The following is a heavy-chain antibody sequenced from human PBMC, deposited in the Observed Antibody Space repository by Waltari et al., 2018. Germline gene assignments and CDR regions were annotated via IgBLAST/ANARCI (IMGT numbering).Heavy chain of an antibody. V-gene: IGHV4-39*07. CDR3: ARELLAVAPNAFDI. CDR2: IYYSGST. D-gene: IGHD6-19*01. CDR1: GGSISSSSYY. J-gene: IGHJ3*02. Sequence: QLQLQESGPGLVKPSETLSLTCTVSGGSISSSSYYWGWIRQPPGKGLEWIGSIYYSGSTYYNPSLKSRVTISVDTSKNQFSLKLSSVTAADTAVYYCARELLAVAPNAFDIWGQGTMVTVSS.